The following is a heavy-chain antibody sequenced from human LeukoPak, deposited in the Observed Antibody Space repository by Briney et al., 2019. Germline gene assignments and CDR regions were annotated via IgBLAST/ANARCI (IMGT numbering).Heavy chain of an antibody. Sequence: HPGGSLRLSCAASGLTFSTYWMHWVRQAPGKGLVWVSRINTDGSSTSYADSVKGRFTISRDNAKNTLYLQMNSLRAEDTAVYFCTRVGYCATTSCRTAFDIWGQGTMVTVSS. CDR1: GLTFSTYW. V-gene: IGHV3-74*01. CDR3: TRVGYCATTSCRTAFDI. J-gene: IGHJ3*02. D-gene: IGHD2-2*01. CDR2: INTDGSST.